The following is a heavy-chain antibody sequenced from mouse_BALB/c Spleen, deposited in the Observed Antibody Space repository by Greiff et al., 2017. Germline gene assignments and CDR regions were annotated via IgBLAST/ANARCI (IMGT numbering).Heavy chain of an antibody. CDR2: ISSGGST. J-gene: IGHJ3*01. D-gene: IGHD2-3*01. V-gene: IGHV5-6-5*01. CDR3: ARGIYDGYYGFAY. Sequence: EVQGVESGGGLVKPGGSLKLSCAASGFTFSSYAMSWVRQTPEKRLEWVASISSGGSTYYPDSVKGRFTISRDNARNILYLQMSSLRSEDTAMYYCARGIYDGYYGFAYWGQGTLVTVSA. CDR1: GFTFSSYA.